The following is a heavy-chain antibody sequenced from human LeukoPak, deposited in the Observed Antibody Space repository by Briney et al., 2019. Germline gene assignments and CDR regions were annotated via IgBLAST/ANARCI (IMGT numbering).Heavy chain of an antibody. D-gene: IGHD4-11*01. CDR1: GDSVSSNSGA. V-gene: IGHV6-1*01. Sequence: KASQTLSLTCAISGDSVSSNSGAWNWIRRSPSRGLEWLGRTYYRSKWYHDYAVSVKSRITIDSDTSKNQFSLHLKSVTPEDTAVYYCARVDYSDYKALAFDIWGQGTMVTVSS. CDR2: TYYRSKWYH. CDR3: ARVDYSDYKALAFDI. J-gene: IGHJ3*02.